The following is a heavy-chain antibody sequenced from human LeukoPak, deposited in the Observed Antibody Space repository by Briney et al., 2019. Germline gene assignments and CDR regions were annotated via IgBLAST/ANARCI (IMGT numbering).Heavy chain of an antibody. Sequence: GGSLRLSCAASGFTVSGDYMSWVRQAPGKGLEWVSVIYSGGSTYYADSVKGRFTISRDNAKNSLYLQMNSLRAEDTAVYYCASGGVGATKFVGHDYWGQGTLVTVSS. CDR1: GFTVSGDY. CDR3: ASGGVGATKFVGHDY. V-gene: IGHV3-53*01. D-gene: IGHD1-26*01. J-gene: IGHJ4*02. CDR2: IYSGGST.